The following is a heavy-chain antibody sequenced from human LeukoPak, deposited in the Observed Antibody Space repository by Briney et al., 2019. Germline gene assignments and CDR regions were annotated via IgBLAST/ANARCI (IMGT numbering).Heavy chain of an antibody. CDR3: TRGASADTRHLDY. Sequence: PGGSLRLSCAASGFTFSNYNMNWPRQAPGKGLEWVSIISSSSNDIHYADSVKGRFTISRDNTKNSVYLQMNSLRDEETAVYSCTRGASADTRHLDYWGQGTLVTVSS. V-gene: IGHV3-21*01. CDR1: GFTFSNYN. D-gene: IGHD3-3*01. CDR2: ISSSSNDI. J-gene: IGHJ4*02.